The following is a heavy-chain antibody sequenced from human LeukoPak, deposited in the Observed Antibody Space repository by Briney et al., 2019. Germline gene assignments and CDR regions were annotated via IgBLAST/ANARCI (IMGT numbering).Heavy chain of an antibody. J-gene: IGHJ5*02. V-gene: IGHV4-59*01. CDR1: GGSISSYY. CDR3: ASWGSSGWTPGDNWFDP. Sequence: SETLSLTCTVSGGSISSYYWSWIRQPPGKGLEWIGYIYYSGSTNYNPSLKSRVTISVDTSKNQFSLKLSSVTAADTAVYYCASWGSSGWTPGDNWFDPWGQGTLVTVSS. CDR2: IYYSGST. D-gene: IGHD6-19*01.